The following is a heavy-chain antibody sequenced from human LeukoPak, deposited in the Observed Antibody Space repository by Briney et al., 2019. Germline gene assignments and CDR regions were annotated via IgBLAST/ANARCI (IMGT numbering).Heavy chain of an antibody. J-gene: IGHJ4*02. CDR2: ISSSSSYI. V-gene: IGHV3-21*01. CDR3: AKGGSYYGSGSYYPTEHFDY. D-gene: IGHD3-10*01. Sequence: GGSLRLSCAASGFTFSSYSMNWVRQAPGKGLEWVSSISSSSSYIYYADSVKGRFTISRDNAKNSLYLQMNSLRAEDTAVYYCAKGGSYYGSGSYYPTEHFDYWGQGTLVTVSS. CDR1: GFTFSSYS.